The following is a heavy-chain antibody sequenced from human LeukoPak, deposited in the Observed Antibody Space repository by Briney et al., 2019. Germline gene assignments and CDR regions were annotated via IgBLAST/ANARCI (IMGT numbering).Heavy chain of an antibody. CDR1: GLTVSSNY. CDR3: PKEKIGRITTHPYDY. J-gene: IGHJ4*02. CDR2: IYSGGST. Sequence: GGSLRLSCAASGLTVSSNYMSWVRQAPGKGLEWGSVIYSGGSTYYADSVKGRFTISRDNSKNTLYLQMNSLRAEDTAVYYCPKEKIGRITTHPYDYWGQGTLVTVSS. D-gene: IGHD3-3*01. V-gene: IGHV3-53*01.